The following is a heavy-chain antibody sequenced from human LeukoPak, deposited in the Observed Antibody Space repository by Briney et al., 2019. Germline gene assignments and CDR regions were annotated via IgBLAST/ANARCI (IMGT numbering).Heavy chain of an antibody. V-gene: IGHV3-30*03. D-gene: IGHD2-21*01. CDR1: GFSVGSNY. CDR3: ARVFPYYYYGMDV. CDR2: ISYDGSNK. Sequence: GGSLRLSRAASGFSVGSNYMSWVRQAPGKGLEWVAVISYDGSNKYYADSVKGRFTISRDNAKNSPYLQMNSLRAEDTAVYYCARVFPYYYYGMDVWGQGTTVTVSS. J-gene: IGHJ6*02.